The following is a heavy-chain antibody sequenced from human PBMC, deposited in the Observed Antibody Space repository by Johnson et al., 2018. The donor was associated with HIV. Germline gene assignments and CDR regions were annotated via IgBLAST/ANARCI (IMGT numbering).Heavy chain of an antibody. J-gene: IGHJ3*02. Sequence: VQLVESRGGLVQPGGSLRLSCAASGFTFSSYWMHWVRQAPGKGLVWVSRINSDGSSTSYADSVKGRFTISRDNAKNSLYLQMNSLRADDTAFYYCAREAGAAAGFAFDIWGQGTMVTVSS. CDR3: AREAGAAAGFAFDI. CDR2: INSDGSST. D-gene: IGHD6-13*01. V-gene: IGHV3-74*01. CDR1: GFTFSSYW.